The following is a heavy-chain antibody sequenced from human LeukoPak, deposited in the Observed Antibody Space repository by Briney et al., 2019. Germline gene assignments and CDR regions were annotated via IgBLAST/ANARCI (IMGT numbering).Heavy chain of an antibody. CDR3: AKDRSPVGATKDYFDY. Sequence: GGSLRLSCAASGFTFDDYAMHWVRQAPGKGLEWVPGISWNSGSIGYADSVKGRFTISRDNAKNSLYLQMNSLRAEDTALYYCAKDRSPVGATKDYFDYWGQGTLVTVSS. V-gene: IGHV3-9*01. CDR2: ISWNSGSI. CDR1: GFTFDDYA. D-gene: IGHD1-26*01. J-gene: IGHJ4*02.